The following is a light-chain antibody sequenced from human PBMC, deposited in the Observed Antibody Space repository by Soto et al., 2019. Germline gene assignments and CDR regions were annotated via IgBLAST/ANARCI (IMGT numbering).Light chain of an antibody. J-gene: IGLJ3*02. Sequence: QSALTQPPSASGSPGQSVTISCTGTSSDVGAYNYVSWYQQHPGKAPKLMIYDVTTRPSGVPDRFSGSKSGNTASLTVSGIQVEDEADYFCSSYSGSDNLVFGGGTKVTVL. V-gene: IGLV2-8*01. CDR1: SSDVGAYNY. CDR2: DVT. CDR3: SSYSGSDNLV.